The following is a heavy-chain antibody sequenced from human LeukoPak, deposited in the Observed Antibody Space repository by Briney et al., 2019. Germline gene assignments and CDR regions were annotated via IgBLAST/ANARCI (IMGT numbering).Heavy chain of an antibody. V-gene: IGHV3-74*01. CDR3: ARGVTTGGRLGAP. D-gene: IGHD1-1*01. Sequence: PGGALRLSCAASGVTFSPYWMHWVREAPGKGVGRVSRMNGDGGTTDYADSVKGGFTISRDNARNTLYLQMNSLRAEDTAVYSCARGVTTGGRLGAPWGQGTLVTVSS. J-gene: IGHJ5*02. CDR1: GVTFSPYW. CDR2: MNGDGGTT.